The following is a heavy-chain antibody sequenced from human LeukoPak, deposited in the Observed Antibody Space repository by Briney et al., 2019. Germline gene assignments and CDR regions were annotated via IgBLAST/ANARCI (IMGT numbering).Heavy chain of an antibody. CDR2: ISGSGGST. D-gene: IGHD3-9*01. J-gene: IGHJ5*02. CDR1: GFTVSSNY. V-gene: IGHV3-23*01. CDR3: AKDLLRYFDWLLSGFDP. Sequence: GGSLRLSCAASGFTVSSNYMSWVRQAPGKGLEWVSAISGSGGSTYYADSVKGRFTISRDNSKNTLYLQMNSLRAEDTAVYYCAKDLLRYFDWLLSGFDPWGQGTLVTVSS.